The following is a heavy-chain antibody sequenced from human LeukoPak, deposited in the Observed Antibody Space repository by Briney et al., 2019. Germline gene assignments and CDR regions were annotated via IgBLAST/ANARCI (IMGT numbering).Heavy chain of an antibody. CDR1: GFTFSSYA. CDR2: ISGSGGST. V-gene: IGHV3-23*01. Sequence: GGSLRLSCAASGFTFSSYAMSWVRQAPGKGLEWVSAISGSGGSTYYADSVKGRFTISRDNSKNTLYLQMNSLRAEDTAVYYCARKAVAGTGSQYFQLWGQGTLVTVSS. D-gene: IGHD6-19*01. CDR3: ARKAVAGTGSQYFQL. J-gene: IGHJ1*01.